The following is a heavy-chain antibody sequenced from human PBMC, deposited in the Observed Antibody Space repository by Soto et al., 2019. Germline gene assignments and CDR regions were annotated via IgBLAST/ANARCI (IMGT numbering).Heavy chain of an antibody. D-gene: IGHD7-27*01. CDR3: ASRRWELGPFDI. CDR2: TYHSGST. Sequence: QVHLQESGPGLVKPSGTLSLTCTVSGGSIISKDWWTWVRQSPGKGLEWIGETYHSGSTNYNPSLKSRLPISVDESKNQFSLKLTSVTAADTAIYYCASRRWELGPFDIGGQGTMVTVSS. V-gene: IGHV4-4*02. CDR1: GGSIISKDW. J-gene: IGHJ3*02.